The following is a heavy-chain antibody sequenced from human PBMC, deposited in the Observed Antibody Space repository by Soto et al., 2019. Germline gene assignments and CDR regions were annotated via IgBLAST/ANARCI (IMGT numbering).Heavy chain of an antibody. CDR3: ARVSGYCSSTRCWEYYYYGMDV. D-gene: IGHD2-2*03. J-gene: IGHJ6*02. Sequence: PGESLKISCKGSGYSFTSYWIGWVRQMPGKVLEWMGIIYPGDSDTRYSPSFQGQVAISADKSISTAYLQWSSLKASDTAMYYCARVSGYCSSTRCWEYYYYGMDVWGQGXTVTVSS. CDR1: GYSFTSYW. V-gene: IGHV5-51*01. CDR2: IYPGDSDT.